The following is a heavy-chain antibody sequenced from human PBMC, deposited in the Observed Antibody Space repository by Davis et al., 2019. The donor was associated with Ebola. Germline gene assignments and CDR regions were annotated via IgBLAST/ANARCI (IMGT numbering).Heavy chain of an antibody. Sequence: PGGSLRLSCAASGFTFSDYYMSWIRQAPGKGLEWVSYISSSGSTIYYADSVKGRFTISRDNAKNSLYLQMNSLRDEDTAVYYCARDHVGYGDYGNNYYYGMDVWGKGTTVTVSS. V-gene: IGHV3-11*04. CDR3: ARDHVGYGDYGNNYYYGMDV. CDR1: GFTFSDYY. D-gene: IGHD4-17*01. CDR2: ISSSGSTI. J-gene: IGHJ6*04.